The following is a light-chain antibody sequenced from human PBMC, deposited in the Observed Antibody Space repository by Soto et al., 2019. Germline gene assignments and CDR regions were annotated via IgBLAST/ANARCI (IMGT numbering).Light chain of an antibody. J-gene: IGLJ2*01. CDR2: DVT. V-gene: IGLV2-14*03. CDR3: SSYTSIIAVV. CDR1: SNDIGAYNY. Sequence: QSVLTQPASVSGSPGQSITISCTGTSNDIGAYNYVSWYQQHPGKVPKLLIYDVTNRPSGVSDRFSGSKSGRTASLTISGLQAEDEADYYCSSYTSIIAVVFGGGTKVTVL.